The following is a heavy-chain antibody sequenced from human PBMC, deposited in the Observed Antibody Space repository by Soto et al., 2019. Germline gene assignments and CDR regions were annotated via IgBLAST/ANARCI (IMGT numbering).Heavy chain of an antibody. CDR3: AKRYDILTGPLHGMDV. Sequence: GGSLRLSCAASGFTFSSHVMNWVRQAPGKGLEWVSGISGSGGSTYYADSVEGRFTISRDNSKNTLYLQMNSLRADDTAVYYCAKRYDILTGPLHGMDVWGQGTTVTVSS. D-gene: IGHD3-9*01. CDR1: GFTFSSHV. J-gene: IGHJ6*02. CDR2: ISGSGGST. V-gene: IGHV3-23*01.